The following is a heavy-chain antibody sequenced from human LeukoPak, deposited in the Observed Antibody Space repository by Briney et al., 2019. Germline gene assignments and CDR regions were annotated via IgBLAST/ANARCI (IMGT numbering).Heavy chain of an antibody. CDR2: INADESST. V-gene: IGHV3-74*01. CDR1: GFTFSRDW. CDR3: TRGSYYFNY. Sequence: GGSLRLSCAASGFTFSRDWMHWVRQAPGRGLVWVSRINADESSTAYADSVKGRFIISRDNAKNTLYLQMNSLRVEDTAVYYCTRGSYYFNYWGQGTLVTVSS. J-gene: IGHJ4*02.